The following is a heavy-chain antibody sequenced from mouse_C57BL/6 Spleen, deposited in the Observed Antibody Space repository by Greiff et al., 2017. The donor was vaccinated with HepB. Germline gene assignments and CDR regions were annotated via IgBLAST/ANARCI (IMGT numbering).Heavy chain of an antibody. CDR3: ARSIYYDYNFDY. CDR1: GYAFTNYL. J-gene: IGHJ2*01. Sequence: QVQLQQSGAELVRPGTSVKVSCKASGYAFTNYLIEWVKQRPGQGLEWIGVINPGSGGTNYNEKFKGKATLTADKSSSTAYMQLSSLTSEDSAVYFCARSIYYDYNFDYGGQGTTLTVSS. D-gene: IGHD2-4*01. V-gene: IGHV1-54*01. CDR2: INPGSGGT.